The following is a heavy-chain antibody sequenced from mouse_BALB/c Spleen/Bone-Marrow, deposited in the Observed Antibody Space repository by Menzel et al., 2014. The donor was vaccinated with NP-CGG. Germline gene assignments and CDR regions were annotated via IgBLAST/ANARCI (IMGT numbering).Heavy chain of an antibody. J-gene: IGHJ4*01. CDR2: VNPHNGGT. CDR1: GYTFTDYY. CDR3: ARSWNYYSVDY. Sequence: EVQLQQSGPELVKPGASVKMSCKASGYTFTDYYMDWVKLSHGESFEWIGRVNPHNGGTNYNQKFKGRATLTVDKSSSTAYMELSSLTSEDSAVYYCARSWNYYSVDYWGQGTSVTVSS. V-gene: IGHV1-19*01.